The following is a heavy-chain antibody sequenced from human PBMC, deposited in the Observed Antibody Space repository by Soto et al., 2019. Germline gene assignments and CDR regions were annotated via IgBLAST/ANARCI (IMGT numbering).Heavy chain of an antibody. V-gene: IGHV1-18*01. Sequence: ASVKVSCKASGYTFTRYGISWVRQAPGQGLEWMGWISAYNGNTNYAQKFQDRVTMTTDTSTSTAYMELRSLRSDDTAVYYCARGNAAMVNFYGMDVWGQGTTVTVSS. CDR3: ARGNAAMVNFYGMDV. D-gene: IGHD5-18*01. CDR2: ISAYNGNT. CDR1: GYTFTRYG. J-gene: IGHJ6*02.